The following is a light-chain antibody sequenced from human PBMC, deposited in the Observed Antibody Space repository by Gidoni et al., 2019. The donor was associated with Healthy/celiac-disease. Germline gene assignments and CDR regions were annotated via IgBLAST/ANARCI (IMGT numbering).Light chain of an antibody. CDR1: QSVSSSY. Sequence: EIVLTQSPGTLSVSPGERATRSCRASQSVSSSYLAWYQQKPGQAPRLLIYGASSRATGIPDKFSGSGSGTDFTLTISRLEPEDFAVYYCQQYGSPWTFGQGTKVEIK. CDR2: GAS. V-gene: IGKV3-20*01. J-gene: IGKJ1*01. CDR3: QQYGSPWT.